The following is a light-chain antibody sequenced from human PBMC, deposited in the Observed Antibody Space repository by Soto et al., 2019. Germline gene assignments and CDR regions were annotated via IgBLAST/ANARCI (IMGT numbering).Light chain of an antibody. CDR3: MQVTNCHFT. Sequence: DIVMTQTPLSSPVTLGQPASISCMSSQSLVHSDGDTYLSWLHQRPGQPPRLLIYQVSNRFSGVAERFSGSWAETEYTLLISRVEADDVGIYYCMQVTNCHFTFVGGTKVEIK. CDR1: QSLVHSDGDTY. V-gene: IGKV2-24*01. CDR2: QVS. J-gene: IGKJ4*01.